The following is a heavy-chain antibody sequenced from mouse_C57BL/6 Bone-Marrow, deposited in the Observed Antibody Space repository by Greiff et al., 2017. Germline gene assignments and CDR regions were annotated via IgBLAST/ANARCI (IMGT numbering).Heavy chain of an antibody. D-gene: IGHD3-2*02. V-gene: IGHV14-4*01. CDR1: GFNIKDDY. J-gene: IGHJ2*01. CDR3: TTQATTDY. Sequence: DVQLQESGAELVRPGASVKLSCTASGFNIKDDYMHWVKQMPEQGLEWIGWIDPENGDTEYASKFKGKSTITADTSSNTAYLQLSSLTSEDTAVYYCTTQATTDYWGQGTTLTVSS. CDR2: IDPENGDT.